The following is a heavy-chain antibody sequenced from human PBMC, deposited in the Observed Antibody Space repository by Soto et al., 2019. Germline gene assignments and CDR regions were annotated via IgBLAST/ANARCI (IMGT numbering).Heavy chain of an antibody. CDR1: GFTFSSYA. Sequence: RGSLRLSCAASGFTFSSYAMSWVRQAPGKGLEWVSAISGSGGSTYYADSVKGRFTISGDNSKNTLYLQMNSLRAEDTAVYYCAKDRYYGSGSYYKFFDYWGQGTLVTVSS. J-gene: IGHJ4*02. V-gene: IGHV3-23*01. D-gene: IGHD3-10*01. CDR3: AKDRYYGSGSYYKFFDY. CDR2: ISGSGGST.